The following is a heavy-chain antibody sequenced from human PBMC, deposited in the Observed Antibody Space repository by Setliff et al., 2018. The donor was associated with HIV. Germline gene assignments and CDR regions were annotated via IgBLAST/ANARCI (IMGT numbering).Heavy chain of an antibody. V-gene: IGHV1-69*10. D-gene: IGHD2-21*01. CDR2: IIPILGIA. J-gene: IGHJ4*02. CDR3: ARAGCGGDCYDY. CDR1: GYTFTSYY. Sequence: SVKVSCKASGYTFTSYYMHWVRQAPGQGLEWMGGIIPILGIANYAQKFQGRVTSTRDTSASTAYMELSSLRSEDTAVYYCARAGCGGDCYDYWGQGTLVTVSS.